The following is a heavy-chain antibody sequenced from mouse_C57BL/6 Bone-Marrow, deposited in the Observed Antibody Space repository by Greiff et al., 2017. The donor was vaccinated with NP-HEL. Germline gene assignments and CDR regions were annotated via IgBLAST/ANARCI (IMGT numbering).Heavy chain of an antibody. J-gene: IGHJ1*03. V-gene: IGHV1-64*01. CDR3: ARRGLRRGWYFDV. D-gene: IGHD2-4*01. CDR2: IHPNSGRT. Sequence: QVQLQQPGAELVKPGASVKLSCKASGYTFTSYWMHWVKQRPGQGLEWIGMIHPNSGRTNYNEKFKSKATLTVDKSSSTAYMQLSSLTSEDSAVYYCARRGLRRGWYFDVWGTGTTVTVSS. CDR1: GYTFTSYW.